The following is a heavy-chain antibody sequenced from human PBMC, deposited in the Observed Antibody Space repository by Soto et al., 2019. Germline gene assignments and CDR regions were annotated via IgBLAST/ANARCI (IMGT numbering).Heavy chain of an antibody. CDR1: GFTFSDYP. CDR2: IYSGGST. CDR3: ARWGDYYDSSGYYPSAFDI. J-gene: IGHJ3*02. Sequence: GGSLRLSCAASGFTFSDYPMHWVRQAPGKGLEWVSVIYSGGSTYYADSVKGRFIISRHNSKNTLYLQMNSLRAEDTAVYYCARWGDYYDSSGYYPSAFDIWGQGTMVTVSS. V-gene: IGHV3-53*04. D-gene: IGHD3-22*01.